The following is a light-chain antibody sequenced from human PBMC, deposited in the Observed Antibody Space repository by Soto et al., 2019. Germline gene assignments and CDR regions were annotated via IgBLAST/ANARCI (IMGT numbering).Light chain of an antibody. CDR3: CAYAGSSTYV. Sequence: TQPASVSGSPGQSITISCTGTSSDVGSYNLVSWYRQHPGKAPKLMIYEGTKRPSGVSNRFSASKSGNTASLTISGLQAEDEADYYCCAYAGSSTYVFGTGTKLTVL. V-gene: IGLV2-23*01. CDR2: EGT. CDR1: SSDVGSYNL. J-gene: IGLJ1*01.